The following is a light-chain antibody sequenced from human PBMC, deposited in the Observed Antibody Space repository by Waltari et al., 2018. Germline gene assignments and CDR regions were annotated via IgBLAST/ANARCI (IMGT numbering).Light chain of an antibody. V-gene: IGKV1-39*01. CDR2: AAS. Sequence: DIQMTQSPSSLSASVGDRVTITCRASQSISSYLNWYQQKPGKAPKLLIYAASSLQSGVPSRFSGSGSGTDFTLTISSLQPEDFATYDCQQSYSTRSLTFGGGTKVEIK. CDR1: QSISSY. J-gene: IGKJ4*01. CDR3: QQSYSTRSLT.